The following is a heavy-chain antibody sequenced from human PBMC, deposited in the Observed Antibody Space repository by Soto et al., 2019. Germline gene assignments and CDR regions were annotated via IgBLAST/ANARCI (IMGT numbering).Heavy chain of an antibody. J-gene: IGHJ3*02. CDR1: GFTFSDYY. V-gene: IGHV3-11*06. CDR2: ISSSSSYT. Sequence: GGSLRLSCAASGFTFSDYYMSWIRQAPGKGLEWVSYISSSSSYTNYADSVKGRFTISRDNAKNSLYLQMNSLRAEETAVYYCARGLDSSGWLDAFDIWGQGTMVTVSS. CDR3: ARGLDSSGWLDAFDI. D-gene: IGHD6-19*01.